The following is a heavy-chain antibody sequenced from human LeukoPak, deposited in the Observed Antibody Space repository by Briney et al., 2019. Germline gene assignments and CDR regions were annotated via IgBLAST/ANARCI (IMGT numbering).Heavy chain of an antibody. CDR3: AKRGSAYYYMDV. J-gene: IGHJ6*03. CDR1: GLTFSSFA. D-gene: IGHD3-16*01. V-gene: IGHV3-23*01. CDR2: ISASGGST. Sequence: GSLRLSCAASGLTFSSFAMCWVRQAPGKGLEWVSGISASGGSTYYADSVKGRFTVSRDTSKNTLHLQMNSLRAEDTAVYYCAKRGSAYYYMDVWGKGTTVTVSS.